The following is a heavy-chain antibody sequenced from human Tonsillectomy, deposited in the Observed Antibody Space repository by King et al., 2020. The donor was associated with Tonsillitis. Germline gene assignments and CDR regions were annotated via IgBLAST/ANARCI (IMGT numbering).Heavy chain of an antibody. V-gene: IGHV3-11*06. Sequence: VQLVESGGGLVKPGGSLRLSCAASGFTFSDYYMSWIRQAPGKGLEWVSYIDSSSSYTNYADSVKGRFTISRDNAKNSLYLQMNSLRTEDTAVYYCAREVHSAWNFDYWGQGTLVTVSS. CDR3: AREVHSAWNFDY. J-gene: IGHJ4*02. CDR2: IDSSSSYT. D-gene: IGHD1-1*01. CDR1: GFTFSDYY.